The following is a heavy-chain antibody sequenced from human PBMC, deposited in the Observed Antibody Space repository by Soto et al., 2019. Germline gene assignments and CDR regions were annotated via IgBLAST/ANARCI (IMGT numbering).Heavy chain of an antibody. V-gene: IGHV3-53*02. CDR2: IYGGGST. D-gene: IGHD1-20*01. CDR1: GFTVSSSY. CDR3: AREVPGDNGVLDI. Sequence: EVQVVETGGGLIQPGGSLRLSCAASGFTVSSSYMSWVRQAPGRGLEWVSVIYGGGSTYYADSVKGRFTISRGNSKNTLYLQMNSLRAEDTAVYYCAREVPGDNGVLDIWGQGTMVTVSS. J-gene: IGHJ3*02.